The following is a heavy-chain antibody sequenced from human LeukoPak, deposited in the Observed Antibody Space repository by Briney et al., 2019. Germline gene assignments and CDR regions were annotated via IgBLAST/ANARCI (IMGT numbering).Heavy chain of an antibody. D-gene: IGHD2/OR15-2a*01. Sequence: SQTPSLTCTVSGGSISSGDYYWSWIRQPPGKGLEWIGYIYYSGSTYYNPSLKSRVTISVDTSKNQFSLKLSSVTAADTAVYYCARATHSNYFDYWGQGTLVTVSS. J-gene: IGHJ4*02. V-gene: IGHV4-30-4*01. CDR1: GGSISSGDYY. CDR2: IYYSGST. CDR3: ARATHSNYFDY.